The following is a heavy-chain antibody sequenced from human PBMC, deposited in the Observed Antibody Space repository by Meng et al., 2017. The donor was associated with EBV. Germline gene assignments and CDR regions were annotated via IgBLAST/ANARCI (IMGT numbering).Heavy chain of an antibody. J-gene: IGHJ4*02. CDR3: ASESGRGYTPDY. CDR1: GCPFRYYS. Sequence: QVQVVQYEAEVKKPGWSVTVSCKTSGCPFRYYSISWVRQAPGQGLEWLGGFLPRVGAPNYAQKFHGRVKITADESTSTHYMDLSSLRSEDTAIYYCASESGRGYTPDYWGQGTLVTVSS. CDR2: FLPRVGAP. V-gene: IGHV1-69*01. D-gene: IGHD3-10*01.